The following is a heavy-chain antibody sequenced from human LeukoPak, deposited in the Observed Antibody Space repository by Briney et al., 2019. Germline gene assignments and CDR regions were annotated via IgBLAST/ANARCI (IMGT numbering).Heavy chain of an antibody. D-gene: IGHD3-16*01. V-gene: IGHV1-18*01. CDR1: GYTFTSYG. CDR2: ISAYNGNT. J-gene: IGHJ5*02. CDR3: ARDREGGLYYNWFDP. Sequence: ASVKVSCKASGYTFTSYGISWVRQAPGQGLEWMGWISAYNGNTNYAQKLQGRVTMTTDTSTSTAYMELRSLRSDDTAVYYCARDREGGLYYNWFDPWGQGTLVTVSS.